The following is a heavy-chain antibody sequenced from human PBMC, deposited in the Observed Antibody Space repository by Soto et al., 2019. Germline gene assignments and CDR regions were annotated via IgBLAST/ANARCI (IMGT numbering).Heavy chain of an antibody. Sequence: QVQLVESGGGVVQPGRSLRLSCAASGFGFSNFGMHWVRQAPGKGLEWVAVISFDGSLQKYGDSVKGRFTISRDNSKNMLFLEMNSLRAEDTAVCAKMAHFGGEVAMPAADVTYWGPGTLVIVSS. D-gene: IGHD2-2*01. V-gene: IGHV3-30*03. CDR3: MAHFGGEVAMPAADVTY. CDR1: GFGFSNFG. CDR2: ISFDGSLQ. J-gene: IGHJ4*02.